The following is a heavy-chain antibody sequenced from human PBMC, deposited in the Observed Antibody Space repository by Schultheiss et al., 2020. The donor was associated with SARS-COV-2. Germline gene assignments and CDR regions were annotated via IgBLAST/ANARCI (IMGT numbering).Heavy chain of an antibody. CDR2: INSDGSST. D-gene: IGHD2-15*01. J-gene: IGHJ4*02. CDR1: GFTFSRYY. V-gene: IGHV3-74*01. Sequence: GESLKISCAASGFTFSRYYMHWVRQAPGKGLVWVSRINSDGSSTSYADSVKGRFTISRDNAKNTLYLQMNSLRAEDTALYYCARHLRSGGSAEDYWGQGTLVTVSS. CDR3: ARHLRSGGSAEDY.